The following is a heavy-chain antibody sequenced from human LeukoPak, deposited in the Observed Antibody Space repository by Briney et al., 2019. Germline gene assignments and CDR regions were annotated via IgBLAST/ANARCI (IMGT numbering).Heavy chain of an antibody. D-gene: IGHD3-10*01. CDR1: GFTFSSYW. J-gene: IGHJ4*02. CDR2: IKQDGSEK. V-gene: IGHV3-7*01. Sequence: GGSLRLSCAASGFTFSSYWMSWVRQAPGKGLEWVANIKQDGSEKYYVDSVKGRFTISRDNSKNTLYLQMNSLRAEDTAVYYCARDWSPYDGFGLFDYWGQGTLVTVSS. CDR3: ARDWSPYDGFGLFDY.